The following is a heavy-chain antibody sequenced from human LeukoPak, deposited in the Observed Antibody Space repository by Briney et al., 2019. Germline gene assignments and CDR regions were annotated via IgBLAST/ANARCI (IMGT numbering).Heavy chain of an antibody. D-gene: IGHD7-27*01. V-gene: IGHV3-7*01. J-gene: IGHJ4*02. Sequence: ERVANMEEDGSEIYFVDSVQGRFNISRDNAKSSVYLQMNSLRGEDTAVYYCARENWGRFDYWGQGTLVTVSS. CDR3: ARENWGRFDY. CDR2: MEEDGSEI.